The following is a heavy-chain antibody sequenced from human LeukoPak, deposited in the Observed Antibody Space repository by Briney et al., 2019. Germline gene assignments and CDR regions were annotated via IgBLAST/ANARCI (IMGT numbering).Heavy chain of an antibody. V-gene: IGHV1-46*01. Sequence: ASVKVSCKASGYTFTSYYMHWVRQAPGQGLEWMGIINPSGGSTSYAQKFQGRVTMTRDTSTSTVYMELSSLRSEDTAVYYCARDFPYRSGSYYPYYYYYGMDVWGQGTTVTVSS. CDR1: GYTFTSYY. D-gene: IGHD1-26*01. CDR3: ARDFPYRSGSYYPYYYYYGMDV. CDR2: INPSGGST. J-gene: IGHJ6*02.